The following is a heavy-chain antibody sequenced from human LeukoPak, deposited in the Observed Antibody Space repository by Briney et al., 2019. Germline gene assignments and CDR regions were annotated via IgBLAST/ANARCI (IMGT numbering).Heavy chain of an antibody. V-gene: IGHV3-23*01. D-gene: IGHD3-22*01. J-gene: IGHJ4*02. CDR3: AKDINYDTHSYYFDY. Sequence: GGYLRLSCAASGFTFSSYAMSWVRQAPGKGLEWVSAISGSGGSTYYADSVKGRFTISRDNSKNTLYLQMNSLRAEDTAVYYCAKDINYDTHSYYFDYWGQGTLVTVSS. CDR1: GFTFSSYA. CDR2: ISGSGGST.